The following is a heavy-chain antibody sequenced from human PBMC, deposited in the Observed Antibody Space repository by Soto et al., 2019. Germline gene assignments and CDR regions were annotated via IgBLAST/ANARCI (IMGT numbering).Heavy chain of an antibody. CDR3: AKERRGAAVAGVDAFDI. V-gene: IGHV3-23*01. J-gene: IGHJ3*02. Sequence: GESLRLSCAASGFTFSSYAMSWVRQAPGKGLEWVSAISGSGGSTYYADSVKGRFTISRDNSKNTLYLQMNSLRAEDTAVYYCAKERRGAAVAGVDAFDIWGQGTMVTVSS. D-gene: IGHD6-19*01. CDR2: ISGSGGST. CDR1: GFTFSSYA.